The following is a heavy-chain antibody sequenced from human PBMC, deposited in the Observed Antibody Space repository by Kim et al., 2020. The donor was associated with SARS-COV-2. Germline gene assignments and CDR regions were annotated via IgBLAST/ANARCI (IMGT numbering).Heavy chain of an antibody. V-gene: IGHV4-34*01. CDR3: ARGNSSSWYCEY. J-gene: IGHJ4*02. D-gene: IGHD6-13*01. Sequence: NNNPSLKSRVTISVATSKNQFSLKLSSVTAADTAVYYCARGNSSSWYCEYWGQGTLVTVSS.